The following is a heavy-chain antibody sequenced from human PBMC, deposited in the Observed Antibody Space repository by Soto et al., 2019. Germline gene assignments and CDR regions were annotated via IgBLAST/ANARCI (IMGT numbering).Heavy chain of an antibody. CDR2: IGTAGDT. CDR1: GFTFSSYD. D-gene: IGHD3-10*01. J-gene: IGHJ4*02. V-gene: IGHV3-13*04. Sequence: EVQLVEPGGGLVQPGGSLRLSCAASGFTFSSYDMHWVRQATGKGLEWVSAIGTAGDTYYPGSVKGRFTISRENAKNSLYLQMNSLRAGDTAVYYCARGEYGSGSLLHWGQGTLVTVSS. CDR3: ARGEYGSGSLLH.